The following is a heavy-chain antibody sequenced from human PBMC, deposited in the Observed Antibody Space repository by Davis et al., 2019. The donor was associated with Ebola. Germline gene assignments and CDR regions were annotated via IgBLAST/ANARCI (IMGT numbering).Heavy chain of an antibody. CDR3: AKNYELITIFTEFDC. J-gene: IGHJ5*01. CDR2: ISYDGSNK. Sequence: PGGSLRLSCADSVITFSSYAMTWVRQAPGKGLEWVASISYDGSNKNYVDSVEGRFTISRDNSEKTLYLQMNSLSAEDSAVYYCAKNYELITIFTEFDCWGQGALVTVSS. V-gene: IGHV3-30*18. CDR1: VITFSSYA. D-gene: IGHD3-3*01.